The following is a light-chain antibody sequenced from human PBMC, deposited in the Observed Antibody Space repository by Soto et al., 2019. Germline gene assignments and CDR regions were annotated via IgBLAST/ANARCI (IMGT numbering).Light chain of an antibody. CDR1: SSDVGGYNY. V-gene: IGLV2-14*01. CDR3: SSYTSSSTPYV. J-gene: IGLJ1*01. Sequence: ALTQPASVSGSPGQSITISCTGTSSDVGGYNYVSWYQQHPGKAPKLMIYEVSNRPSGVSNRFSGSKSGNTASLTISGLQAEDEADHYCSSYTSSSTPYVFGTGTKATVL. CDR2: EVS.